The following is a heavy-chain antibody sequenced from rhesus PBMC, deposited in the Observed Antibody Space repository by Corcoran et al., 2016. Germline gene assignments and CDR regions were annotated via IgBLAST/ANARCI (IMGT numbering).Heavy chain of an antibody. V-gene: IGHV4-173*01. CDR2: ISGSGGNT. CDR3: ARRRGSWNYFDY. J-gene: IGHJ4*01. Sequence: QLQLQESGPGLVKPSETLSLTCAVSGGSISSNYWSWIRPPPGKGLEWIGRISGSGGNTDYNPSLKSRVTMSTDTSKNQFSLKLSSVTAADTAVFYCARRRGSWNYFDYWGQGVLVTVSS. D-gene: IGHD6-25*01. CDR1: GGSISSNY.